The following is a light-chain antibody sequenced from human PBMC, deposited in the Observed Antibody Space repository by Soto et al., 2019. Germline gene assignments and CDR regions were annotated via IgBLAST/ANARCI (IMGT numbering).Light chain of an antibody. CDR2: DAS. J-gene: IGKJ2*01. Sequence: ERVLTQSPATLSVSPGERASLSCRASQSVSSNLAWYQHKPGQAPRLLIYDASTRATAVPGRFSGSGSGTEFTLTISGLQSEEFAVDYCQQYDDWHPVYIFGQGTKLEI. V-gene: IGKV3D-15*01. CDR1: QSVSSN. CDR3: QQYDDWHPVYI.